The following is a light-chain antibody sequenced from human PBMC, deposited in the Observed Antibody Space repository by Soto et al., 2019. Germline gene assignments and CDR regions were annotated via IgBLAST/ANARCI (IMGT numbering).Light chain of an antibody. Sequence: EIMLTQSPATLSLSPWERATLSCRASQSVSIDLAWYQQTPGQAPRLLIYGASTRATGIPDRFSGSGSGTEFTLTISRLEPEDFAVYYCQQYGSSPHFGQGTRLEIK. CDR1: QSVSID. V-gene: IGKV3-20*01. CDR3: QQYGSSPH. J-gene: IGKJ5*01. CDR2: GAS.